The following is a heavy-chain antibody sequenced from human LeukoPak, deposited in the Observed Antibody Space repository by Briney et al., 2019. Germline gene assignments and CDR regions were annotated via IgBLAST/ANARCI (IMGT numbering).Heavy chain of an antibody. V-gene: IGHV1-69*13. J-gene: IGHJ4*02. CDR2: IIPIFGTA. D-gene: IGHD3-3*01. CDR1: GGTFSSYA. CDR3: ATLGVYDTLDY. Sequence: SVKVSCKASGGTFSSYAISWVRQAPGQGLEWMGGIIPIFGTANYAQRFQGRVTITADESTSTAYMELSSLRSEDTAVYYCATLGVYDTLDYWGQGTLVTVSS.